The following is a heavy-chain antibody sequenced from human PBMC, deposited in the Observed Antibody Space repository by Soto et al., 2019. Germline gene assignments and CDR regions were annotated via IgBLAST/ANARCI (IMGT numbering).Heavy chain of an antibody. CDR2: INHSGST. D-gene: IGHD3-9*01. J-gene: IGHJ6*02. CDR3: ARGRHILTGYYKRYYYYGMDV. V-gene: IGHV4-34*01. Sequence: SETLSLTCAVYGGSFSGYYWSWIRQPPGKGLEWIGEINHSGSTNYNPSLKSRVTISVDTSKNQFSLKLSSVTAADTAVYYCARGRHILTGYYKRYYYYGMDVWGQGTTVS. CDR1: GGSFSGYY.